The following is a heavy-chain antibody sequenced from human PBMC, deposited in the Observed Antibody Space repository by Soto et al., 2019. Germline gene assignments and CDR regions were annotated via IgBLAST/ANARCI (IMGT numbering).Heavy chain of an antibody. D-gene: IGHD2-8*01. CDR2: ISAGGGNT. J-gene: IGHJ4*02. CDR1: GFTFTSFA. CDR3: ARDVMKAFDY. V-gene: IGHV3-23*01. Sequence: EVLLLESGGALVQPGGSLRLSCAASGFTFTSFAMSWVRQATEKGLEWVSGISAGGGNTYYADSVKGRFTISRDNSKNTLYLKMNSLRAEDTATYYCARDVMKAFDYWGQGTLVTVSS.